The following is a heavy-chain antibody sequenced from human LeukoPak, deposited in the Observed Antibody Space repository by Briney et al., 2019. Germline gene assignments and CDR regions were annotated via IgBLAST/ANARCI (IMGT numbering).Heavy chain of an antibody. CDR1: GFTFSSYE. J-gene: IGHJ6*03. V-gene: IGHV3-48*03. CDR3: ARVGYSSSWYGYYYYYMDV. Sequence: PGGSLRLSCAASGFTFSSYEMNWVRQAPGKGLEWVSYISSSGSTIYYADSVKGRFTISRDNAKNSLYLQMNSLRAEDTAVYYCARVGYSSSWYGYYYYYMDVWGKGTTVTISS. CDR2: ISSSGSTI. D-gene: IGHD6-13*01.